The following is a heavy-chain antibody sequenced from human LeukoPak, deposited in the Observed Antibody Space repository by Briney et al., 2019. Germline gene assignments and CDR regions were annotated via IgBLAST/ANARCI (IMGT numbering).Heavy chain of an antibody. Sequence: SETLSLTCAVYGGSFSGYYWSWIRQPPGKGLEWIGEINHSGSTNYNPSLKSRVTISVDTSKNQSSLKLSSVTAADTAVYYCARRGVVPAKNWFDPWGQGTLVTVSS. D-gene: IGHD2-2*01. CDR3: ARRGVVPAKNWFDP. CDR2: INHSGST. V-gene: IGHV4-34*01. J-gene: IGHJ5*02. CDR1: GGSFSGYY.